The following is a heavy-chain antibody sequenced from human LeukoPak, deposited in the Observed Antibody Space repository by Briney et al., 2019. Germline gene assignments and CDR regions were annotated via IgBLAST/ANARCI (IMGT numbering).Heavy chain of an antibody. CDR2: IYYNGST. CDR1: GGSISSGDYY. J-gene: IGHJ5*02. V-gene: IGHV4-30-4*01. CDR3: ARVLKLSNWFDP. Sequence: SETLSLTCTVSGGSISSGDYYWSWIRQPPGKGLEWIGYIYYNGSTYYNPSLKSRVTISVDTSKNQFSLKLSSVTAADTAVYYCARVLKLSNWFDPWGQGTLVTVSS. D-gene: IGHD5-24*01.